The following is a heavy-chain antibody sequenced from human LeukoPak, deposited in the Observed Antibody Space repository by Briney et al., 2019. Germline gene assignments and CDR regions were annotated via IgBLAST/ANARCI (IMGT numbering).Heavy chain of an antibody. Sequence: GGSLRLSCVTSGFMYDDYGMSWVRQAPGKGLEWVSGINWDGGSTGYADSVKGRFIISRDNAKNSLYLQMNSLRVEDTALYYCAREGVLWYGEYFYYMNVWGKGTTVTVSS. CDR1: GFMYDDYG. V-gene: IGHV3-20*04. D-gene: IGHD3-10*01. CDR3: AREGVLWYGEYFYYMNV. CDR2: INWDGGST. J-gene: IGHJ6*03.